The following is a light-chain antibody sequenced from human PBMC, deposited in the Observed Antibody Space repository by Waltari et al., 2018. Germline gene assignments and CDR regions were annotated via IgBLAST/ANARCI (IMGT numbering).Light chain of an antibody. CDR3: QNHERLPAV. CDR2: AAS. V-gene: IGKV3-20*01. CDR1: QSISRF. Sequence: EIVLTQSPGTLPLSPGERATLSCRASQSISRFLAWYQQKPGQAPRLLIYAASSRATGIPDRFSGSGSGTDFSLTITRLEPEDFAVYFCQNHERLPAVFGQGTKVEIK. J-gene: IGKJ1*01.